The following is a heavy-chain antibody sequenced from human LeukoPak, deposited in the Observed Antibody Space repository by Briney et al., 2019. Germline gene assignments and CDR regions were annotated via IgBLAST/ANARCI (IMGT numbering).Heavy chain of an antibody. J-gene: IGHJ5*02. Sequence: PSETLSLTCTVSGGSISSSSYYWGWIRQPPGKGLEWIGYIYHSGSTYFNPSLKSRLTISVDRSKNQFSLKLNSVTAADTAVYYCAREVSYSSSSGNWFDPWGQGTLVTVSS. D-gene: IGHD6-6*01. V-gene: IGHV4-39*07. CDR1: GGSISSSSYY. CDR2: IYHSGST. CDR3: AREVSYSSSSGNWFDP.